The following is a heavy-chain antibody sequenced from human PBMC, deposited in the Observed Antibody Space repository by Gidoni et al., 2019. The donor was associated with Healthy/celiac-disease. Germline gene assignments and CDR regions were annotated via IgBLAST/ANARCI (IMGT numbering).Heavy chain of an antibody. Sequence: QITLKESGPTLVKPTQTLTLTCSFSGVSRRTSGVGVGWIRQPPGKALEWLALIYADDDKRYSPSLKSRLTITKDTSKNQVILTMTNMDPVDTATYYCAHSGPGQLGPVSLFDPWGQGTLVTVSS. D-gene: IGHD6-6*01. J-gene: IGHJ5*02. CDR2: IYADDDK. CDR1: GVSRRTSGVG. CDR3: AHSGPGQLGPVSLFDP. V-gene: IGHV2-5*02.